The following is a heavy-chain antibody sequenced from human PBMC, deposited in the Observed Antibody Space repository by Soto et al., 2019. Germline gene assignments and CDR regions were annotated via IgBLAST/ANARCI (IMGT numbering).Heavy chain of an antibody. CDR2: IIPIFGTA. Sequence: QVQLVQSGAEVKKPGSSVKVSCKASGGTFSSYAISWVRQAPGQGLEWMGGIIPIFGTANYAQKFQGRVTITADESTSTAYMELSSLRSEDTAVYYCARDRERWGYDIVGYFDYWGQGTLVTVSS. V-gene: IGHV1-69*12. CDR3: ARDRERWGYDIVGYFDY. CDR1: GGTFSSYA. D-gene: IGHD3-9*01. J-gene: IGHJ4*02.